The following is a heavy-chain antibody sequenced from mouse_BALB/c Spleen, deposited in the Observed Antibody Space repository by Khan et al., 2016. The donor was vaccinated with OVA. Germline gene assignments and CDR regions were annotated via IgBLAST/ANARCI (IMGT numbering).Heavy chain of an antibody. J-gene: IGHJ2*01. CDR2: ISYSGNT. V-gene: IGHV3-2*02. D-gene: IGHD2-10*02. CDR1: GYSITSDYA. CDR3: ARMYGGDFDY. Sequence: EVQLQESGPGLVKPSQSLSLTCTVTGYSITSDYAWNWIRQFPGNKLEWMGYISYSGNTKYNPSLKSRISITRDTSKNQFFLQLNSVTTEDTATYYWARMYGGDFDYWGQGTTLTVSS.